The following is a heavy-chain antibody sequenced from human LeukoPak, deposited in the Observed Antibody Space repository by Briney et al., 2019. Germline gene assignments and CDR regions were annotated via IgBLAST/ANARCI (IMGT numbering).Heavy chain of an antibody. CDR2: IYYSGST. D-gene: IGHD3-10*01. J-gene: IGHJ4*02. V-gene: IGHV4-59*08. CDR3: ARLAYYYGSGSYWYDY. Sequence: SETLSLTCTVSGGSISSYYWSWIRQPPGKGLEWIGYIYYSGSTNYNPSLKSRVTISVDTSKNQFSLKLSSVTAADTAVYYCARLAYYYGSGSYWYDYWGQGTLVTVSS. CDR1: GGSISSYY.